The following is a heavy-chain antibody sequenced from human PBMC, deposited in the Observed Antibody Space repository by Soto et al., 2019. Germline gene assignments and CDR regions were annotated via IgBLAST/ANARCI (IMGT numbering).Heavy chain of an antibody. J-gene: IGHJ4*02. CDR1: GFTFSSYA. CDR2: VSGSGGST. CDR3: AKVARTYYYDSSGGFFDY. D-gene: IGHD3-22*01. V-gene: IGHV3-23*01. Sequence: PGGSLRLSCAASGFTFSSYAMSWVRQAPGKGLEWVSEVSGSGGSTYYADSVKGRFTISRDNSKNTLYLQMNSLRAEDTAVYCCAKVARTYYYDSSGGFFDYWGQGTLVTVSS.